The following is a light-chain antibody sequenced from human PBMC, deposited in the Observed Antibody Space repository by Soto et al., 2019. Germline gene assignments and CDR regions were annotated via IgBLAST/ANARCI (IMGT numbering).Light chain of an antibody. CDR3: QQYDALPLT. V-gene: IGKV1-33*01. J-gene: IGKJ4*01. Sequence: DIQMTQSPSSLSASVGDRVTITCQASQDMSKHLNWYQQKPGKAPILLIFDASKLERGVPSRYSASGSVTDFTFTISSLQSEDIASYYCQQYDALPLTFGGGTRVEI. CDR2: DAS. CDR1: QDMSKH.